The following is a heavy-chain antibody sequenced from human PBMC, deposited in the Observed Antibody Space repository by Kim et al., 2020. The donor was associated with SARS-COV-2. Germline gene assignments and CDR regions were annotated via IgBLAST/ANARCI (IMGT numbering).Heavy chain of an antibody. CDR1: GGSFSGYY. Sequence: SETLSLTCAVYGGSFSGYYWSWIRQPPGKGLEWIGEINHSGSTNYNPSLKSRVTISVDTSKNQFSLKLSSVTAADTAVYYCAIKVWGWFDPWGQGTLVTVSS. V-gene: IGHV4-34*01. CDR2: INHSGST. J-gene: IGHJ5*02. D-gene: IGHD3-16*01. CDR3: AIKVWGWFDP.